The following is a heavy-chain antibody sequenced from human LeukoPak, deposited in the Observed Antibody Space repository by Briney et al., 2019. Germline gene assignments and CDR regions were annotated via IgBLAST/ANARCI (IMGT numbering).Heavy chain of an antibody. CDR1: GGSISNYY. Sequence: SETLSLTCTVSGGSISNYYWSWIRQPPGKGLEWIGYIYYRGSTNYNPSLKSRVTISVDTSKNQFSLKLSSVTAADTAVYYCARDGGDYGMDVWGQGTTVTVSS. CDR3: ARDGGDYGMDV. V-gene: IGHV4-59*01. CDR2: IYYRGST. J-gene: IGHJ6*02. D-gene: IGHD3-16*01.